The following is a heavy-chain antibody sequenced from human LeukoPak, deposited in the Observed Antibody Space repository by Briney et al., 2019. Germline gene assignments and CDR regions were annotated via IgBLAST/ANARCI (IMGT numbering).Heavy chain of an antibody. V-gene: IGHV3-21*01. CDR2: ITGGSTYI. J-gene: IGHJ4*02. D-gene: IGHD6-13*01. CDR1: GFTFSSYS. CDR3: ARDLRGGSGYSSSWYEVSDY. Sequence: GGSLRLSCAASGFTFSSYSMNWVRQAPGKGLEWVSSITGGSTYIYYADSLKGRFTISRDNAKNSLYLQMNSLRADDTAVYYCARDLRGGSGYSSSWYEVSDYWGQGTLVTVSS.